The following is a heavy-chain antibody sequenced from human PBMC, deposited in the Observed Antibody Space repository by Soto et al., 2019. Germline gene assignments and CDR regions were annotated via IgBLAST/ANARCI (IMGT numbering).Heavy chain of an antibody. Sequence: PGESLKISCKGSGYSFTSYWISWVRQMPGKGLEWMGRIDPSDSYTNYSPSFQGHVTISADKSISTAYLQWSSLKASDTAMYYCARLRYSSGWSYYYYYGMDVWGQGTTVTV. CDR2: IDPSDSYT. V-gene: IGHV5-10-1*01. CDR3: ARLRYSSGWSYYYYYGMDV. J-gene: IGHJ6*02. CDR1: GYSFTSYW. D-gene: IGHD6-19*01.